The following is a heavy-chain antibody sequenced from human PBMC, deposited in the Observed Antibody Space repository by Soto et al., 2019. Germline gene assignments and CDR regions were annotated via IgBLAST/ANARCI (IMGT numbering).Heavy chain of an antibody. CDR1: GDSISSSGW. J-gene: IGHJ4*02. V-gene: IGHV4-4*02. D-gene: IGHD1-20*01. CDR3: ARGGITAVRNYYFDH. Sequence: QVQLQESGPGLVKPSGTLSLNCKVSGDSISSSGWWSWFRQPPGKGLARIAEIHHSGPTNYNPSLQSRVTSTVDKSKNQISRRLSTVTAADTAVYYCARGGITAVRNYYFDHWGQGTLVTVSS. CDR2: IHHSGPT.